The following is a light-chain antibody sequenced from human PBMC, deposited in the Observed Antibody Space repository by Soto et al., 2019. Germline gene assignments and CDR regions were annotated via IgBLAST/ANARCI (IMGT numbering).Light chain of an antibody. Sequence: QSVLTQPPSASGTPGQRVTISCSGSSSNIGSNYVYWYQQLPGTAPKLLIYRNNQRPSGVPDRFSGSKSGTSASLAISGLRSEDEADYYCVAWDDSLSGVVSGGGTKLTVL. J-gene: IGLJ2*01. CDR3: VAWDDSLSGVV. V-gene: IGLV1-47*01. CDR1: SSNIGSNY. CDR2: RNN.